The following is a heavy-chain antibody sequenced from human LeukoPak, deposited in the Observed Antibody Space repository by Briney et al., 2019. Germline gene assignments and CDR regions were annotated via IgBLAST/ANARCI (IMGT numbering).Heavy chain of an antibody. CDR2: ISTSSNYI. CDR1: GFTFNSYW. V-gene: IGHV3-21*01. Sequence: GGSLRLSCAASGFTFNSYWMNWVRQAPGKGLEWVSSISTSSNYIYYADSVKGRFTISRDNAKNSLYLQMNSLRAEDTARYYCARGEDSSGWRGAALDIWGQGTVVSVSS. CDR3: ARGEDSSGWRGAALDI. D-gene: IGHD6-19*01. J-gene: IGHJ3*02.